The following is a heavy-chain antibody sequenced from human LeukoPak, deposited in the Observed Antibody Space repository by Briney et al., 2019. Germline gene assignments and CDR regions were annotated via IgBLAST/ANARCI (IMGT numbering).Heavy chain of an antibody. CDR3: ARESNSGYYLSY. CDR1: GFTVSSNY. V-gene: IGHV3-66*01. D-gene: IGHD3-22*01. Sequence: GGSLRLSCAASGFTVSSNYMSWVRQAPGKGLEWVSVIYSGGRTYYADSVEGRFTISRDNSKNTLYLQMNSLRAEDTAVYYCARESNSGYYLSYWGQGTLVTVSS. J-gene: IGHJ4*02. CDR2: IYSGGRT.